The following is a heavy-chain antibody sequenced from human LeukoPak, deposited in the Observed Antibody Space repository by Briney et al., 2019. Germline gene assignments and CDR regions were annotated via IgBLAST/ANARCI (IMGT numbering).Heavy chain of an antibody. J-gene: IGHJ6*03. D-gene: IGHD1-1*01. CDR3: ARHGTAGTTSGLRYYYYYYMDV. CDR2: INHSGST. Sequence: SETLSLTCAVYGGSFSGYYWSWIRQPPGKGLEWIGEINHSGSTNYNPSLKSRVTISVDTSKNQFSLKLSSVTAADTAVYYCARHGTAGTTSGLRYYYYYYMDVWGKGTTVTVSS. V-gene: IGHV4-34*01. CDR1: GGSFSGYY.